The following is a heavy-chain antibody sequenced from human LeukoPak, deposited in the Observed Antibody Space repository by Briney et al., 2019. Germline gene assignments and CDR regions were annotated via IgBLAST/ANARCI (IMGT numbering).Heavy chain of an antibody. D-gene: IGHD5-18*01. CDR1: GYNFINFG. CDR2: ISPYNGNT. Sequence: GASVKVSCKGTGYNFINFGISWVRHAPGQGPEWMGWISPYNGNTNYAHKFQGRVTTTADTSTSTAYMELRTLRSDDTAMYYCAREPTAMVSFNWFDPWGQGTLVTVSS. V-gene: IGHV1-18*01. J-gene: IGHJ5*01. CDR3: AREPTAMVSFNWFDP.